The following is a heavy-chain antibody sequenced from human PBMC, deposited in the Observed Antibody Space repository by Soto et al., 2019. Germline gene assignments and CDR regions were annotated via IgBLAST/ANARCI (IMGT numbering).Heavy chain of an antibody. J-gene: IGHJ4*02. CDR1: GFPFGDFG. CDR2: ISHDGSDK. CDR3: AKDGHNKALDY. Sequence: GGSLRLSCAASGFPFGDFGMHWLRQAPGKGLEWVAVISHDGSDKFYADSVKGRFAISRDNSKNTLYLQMNSLRTEDTAVFYCAKDGHNKALDYWGQGTLVTVSS. V-gene: IGHV3-30*18.